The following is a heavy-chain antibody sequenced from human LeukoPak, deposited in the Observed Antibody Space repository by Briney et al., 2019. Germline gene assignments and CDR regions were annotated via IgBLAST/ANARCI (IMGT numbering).Heavy chain of an antibody. CDR1: GGSISSSSYY. CDR3: ARDERYSYGYGVGY. D-gene: IGHD5-18*01. V-gene: IGHV4-39*02. Sequence: SETLSLTCTVSGGSISSSSYYWGWIRQPPGKGLEWIGSIYYSGSTYYNPSLKSRVTISVDTSKNQFSLKLSSVTAADTAVYYCARDERYSYGYGVGYWGQGTLVTVSS. J-gene: IGHJ4*02. CDR2: IYYSGST.